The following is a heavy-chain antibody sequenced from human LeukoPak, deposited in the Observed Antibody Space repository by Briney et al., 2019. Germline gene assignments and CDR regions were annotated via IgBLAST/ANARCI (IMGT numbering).Heavy chain of an antibody. D-gene: IGHD3-10*01. CDR3: ARDRDFYGSGSRRAFDI. CDR1: GGSISSSSYY. V-gene: IGHV4-39*07. CDR2: IYYSGNT. Sequence: SETLSLTCTVSGGSISSSSYYWGWIRQPPGKGLEWIGNIYYSGNTYYNPSLKSRVTISVDTSKDQFSLRLTSVTAADTAVYYCARDRDFYGSGSRRAFDIWGQGAMVTVSS. J-gene: IGHJ3*02.